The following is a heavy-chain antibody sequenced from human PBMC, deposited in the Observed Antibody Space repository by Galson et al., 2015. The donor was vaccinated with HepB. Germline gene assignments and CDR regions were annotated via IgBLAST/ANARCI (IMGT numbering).Heavy chain of an antibody. Sequence: SLRLSCAASGFTFSSYAMHWVRQAPGKGLEWVAVISYDGSNKYYADSVKGRFTISRDNSKNTLYLQMNSLRAEDTAVYYCARGNTDYGDPSPPDYWGQGTLVTVSS. D-gene: IGHD4-17*01. V-gene: IGHV3-30-3*01. CDR1: GFTFSSYA. CDR2: ISYDGSNK. CDR3: ARGNTDYGDPSPPDY. J-gene: IGHJ4*02.